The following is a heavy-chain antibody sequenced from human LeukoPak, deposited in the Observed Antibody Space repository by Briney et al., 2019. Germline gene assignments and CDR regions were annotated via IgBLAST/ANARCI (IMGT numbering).Heavy chain of an antibody. V-gene: IGHV3-9*01. D-gene: IGHD3-9*01. CDR1: GFTFDDYA. Sequence: GGSLRLSCAASGFTFDDYAMHWVRQAPGKGLEWVSGISWNSGSIGYADSVKGRFTISRDNAKNSLYLQMNSLRAEDTALYYCAKDSNYDILTGHNWFDPWGQGTLVTVSS. CDR2: ISWNSGSI. J-gene: IGHJ5*02. CDR3: AKDSNYDILTGHNWFDP.